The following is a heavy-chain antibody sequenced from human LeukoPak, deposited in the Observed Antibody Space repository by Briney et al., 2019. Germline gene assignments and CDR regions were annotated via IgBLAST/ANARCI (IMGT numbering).Heavy chain of an antibody. CDR2: ISYDGSNK. CDR1: GFTFSSYA. D-gene: IGHD6-19*01. Sequence: AGGFLRLSCAASGFTFSSYAMHWVRQAPGKGLEWVAVISYDGSNKYYADSVKGRFTISRDNSKNTLYLQMNSLRAEDTAVYHCAKDVGQWLASYYFDYWGQGTLVTVSS. V-gene: IGHV3-30-3*01. J-gene: IGHJ4*02. CDR3: AKDVGQWLASYYFDY.